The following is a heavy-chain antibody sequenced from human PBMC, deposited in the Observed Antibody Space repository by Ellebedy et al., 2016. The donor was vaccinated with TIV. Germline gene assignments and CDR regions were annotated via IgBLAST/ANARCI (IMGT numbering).Heavy chain of an antibody. J-gene: IGHJ4*02. CDR3: AKGLGYCSSTSCPPGY. CDR2: ISGSGGST. D-gene: IGHD2-2*01. CDR1: GFTFSDYY. V-gene: IGHV3-23*01. Sequence: GGSLRLSXAASGFTFSDYYMSWIRQAPGKGLEWVSVISGSGGSTYFADSVKGRFTISRDNSENTLYLQMNSLRAEDTAVYYCAKGLGYCSSTSCPPGYWGQGTLVTVSS.